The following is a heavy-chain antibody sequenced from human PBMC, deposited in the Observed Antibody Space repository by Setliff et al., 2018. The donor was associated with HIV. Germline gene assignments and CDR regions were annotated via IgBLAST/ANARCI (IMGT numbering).Heavy chain of an antibody. CDR2: LNPSGST. V-gene: IGHV1-46*01. CDR1: GNTFTKYY. J-gene: IGHJ6*02. Sequence: GASVKVSCKASGNTFTKYYLHWVRQAPRQGLEWMGILNPSGSTVSAQKFRGRVTMTRDRSTNTVYMELSGLRSEDTAVYYCARDHYSSSGCYEYSYYGMDVWGQGTTVTVSS. CDR3: ARDHYSSSGCYEYSYYGMDV. D-gene: IGHD2-2*01.